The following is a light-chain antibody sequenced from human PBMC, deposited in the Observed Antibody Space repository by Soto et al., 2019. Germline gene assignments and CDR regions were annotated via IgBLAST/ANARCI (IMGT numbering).Light chain of an antibody. CDR3: CSYADGSIYF. V-gene: IGLV2-14*03. J-gene: IGLJ1*01. CDR2: YVD. Sequence: QSPLTQPACVSLSPGPSITISCTGTSRDVGAYDYVSWYLQYPDKAPQLLIYYVDHRPSGVSSRFSGSKSGNTASLTISGLQAEDEGDYYCCSYADGSIYFFGTGTKVTVL. CDR1: SRDVGAYDY.